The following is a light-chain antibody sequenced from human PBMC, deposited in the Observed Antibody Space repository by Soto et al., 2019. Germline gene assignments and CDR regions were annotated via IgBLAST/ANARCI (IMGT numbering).Light chain of an antibody. CDR3: QQSYSTSRT. Sequence: DIQMTQSPSSLSASVGDRVTITCRASQSISSYLNWYQQKPGKAPKLLIYAASRLQSGVPSRFSGGGSGTDFTLTISSLQPEDFATYYCQQSYSTSRTFGQGTKVEIK. CDR2: AAS. CDR1: QSISSY. J-gene: IGKJ1*01. V-gene: IGKV1-39*01.